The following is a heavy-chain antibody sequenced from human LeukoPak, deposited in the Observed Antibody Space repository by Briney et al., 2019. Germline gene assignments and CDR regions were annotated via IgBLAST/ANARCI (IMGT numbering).Heavy chain of an antibody. CDR3: ARVGTGSWYFDL. J-gene: IGHJ2*01. Sequence: SETLSLTCAVYGGSFSGYYWSWIRQPPGKGLEWIGEINHSGSTTYNPSLSSRVTISVDTSKNQVSLKLTSVTAADTAVYYCARVGTGSWYFDLWGRGTLVTFSS. CDR2: INHSGST. CDR1: GGSFSGYY. D-gene: IGHD3-10*01. V-gene: IGHV4-34*01.